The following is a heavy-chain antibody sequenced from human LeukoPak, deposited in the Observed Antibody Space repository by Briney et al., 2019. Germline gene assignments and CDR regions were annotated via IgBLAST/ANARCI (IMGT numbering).Heavy chain of an antibody. D-gene: IGHD6-25*01. J-gene: IGHJ1*01. Sequence: SETLSLTCTVSGGSMSNYYWTWIRQPPGKGLEWIGYIFYSGSTNYNPSLKGRITISVDTSKNQFSLKLRSVTPADTAVYYCTRGTIEAAAPLQHWGQGTLVTVSS. CDR1: GGSMSNYY. V-gene: IGHV4-59*01. CDR3: TRGTIEAAAPLQH. CDR2: IFYSGST.